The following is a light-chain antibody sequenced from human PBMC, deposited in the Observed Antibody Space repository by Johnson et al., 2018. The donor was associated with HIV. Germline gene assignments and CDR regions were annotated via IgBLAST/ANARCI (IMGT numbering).Light chain of an antibody. Sequence: QSVLTQPPSVSAAPGQKVTISCSGSSSNIGNNYVSWYQQLPGTAPKLLIYENNKRPSGIPDRFSGSKSGTSATLGITGLQTGDEADYYCGTWDSSLSVFYVFGSGTRFTV. CDR3: GTWDSSLSVFYV. CDR1: SSNIGNNY. J-gene: IGLJ1*01. V-gene: IGLV1-51*02. CDR2: ENN.